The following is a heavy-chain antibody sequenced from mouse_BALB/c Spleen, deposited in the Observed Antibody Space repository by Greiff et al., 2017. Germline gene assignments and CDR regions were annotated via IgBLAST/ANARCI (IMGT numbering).Heavy chain of an antibody. J-gene: IGHJ2*01. CDR2: IYPGSGST. CDR1: GYTFTDYV. CDR3: ARYGGNFHFDY. D-gene: IGHD2-1*01. Sequence: VQLQQSGPELVKPGASVKMSCKASGYTFTDYVISWVKQRTGQGLEWIGEIYPGSGSTYYNEKFKGKATLTADKSSNTAYMQLSSLTSEDSAVYFCARYGGNFHFDYWGQGTTLTVSS. V-gene: IGHV1-77*01.